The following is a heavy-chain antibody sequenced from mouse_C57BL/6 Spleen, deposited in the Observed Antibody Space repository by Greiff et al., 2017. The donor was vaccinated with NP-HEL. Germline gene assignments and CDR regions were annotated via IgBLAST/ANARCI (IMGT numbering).Heavy chain of an antibody. J-gene: IGHJ4*01. CDR3: ARGELRRAMDY. CDR2: ISSDSSTI. Sequence: EVKLMESGGGLVKPGGSLKLSCAASGFTFSDYGMHWVRQAPEKGLEWVAYISSDSSTIYYADTVKGRFTISRDNAKNTLFLQMTSLRSEDTAMYYCARGELRRAMDYWGQRTSVTVSA. D-gene: IGHD1-1*01. V-gene: IGHV5-17*01. CDR1: GFTFSDYG.